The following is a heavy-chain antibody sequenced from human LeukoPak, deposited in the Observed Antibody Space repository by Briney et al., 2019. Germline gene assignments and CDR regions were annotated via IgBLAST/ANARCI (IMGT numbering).Heavy chain of an antibody. Sequence: GGSLRLSCAASGFPFSNYGMHWVRQAPGKGLEWVAVISDDGSIQYYVDSVKGRFTISRDNSKNTLYLQMNSLRAEDTAVYYCAKEYGHTYGEFDYWGQGTLVTVSS. CDR3: AKEYGHTYGEFDY. J-gene: IGHJ4*02. CDR1: GFPFSNYG. D-gene: IGHD7-27*01. V-gene: IGHV3-30*18. CDR2: ISDDGSIQ.